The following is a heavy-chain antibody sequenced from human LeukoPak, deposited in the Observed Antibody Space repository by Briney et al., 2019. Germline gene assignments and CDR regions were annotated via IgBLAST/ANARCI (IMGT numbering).Heavy chain of an antibody. D-gene: IGHD1-26*01. V-gene: IGHV3-21*04. Sequence: NAGGSLRLSCAASAFSLNAYNMNWVRQAPGKGLEWVSSISYTGTYIYYADSVKGRFTISRDNAQNSLYLQMNSLRAEDTAIYYCVRDRGTYRPIDYWGQGTLVTVS. CDR1: AFSLNAYN. CDR3: VRDRGTYRPIDY. CDR2: ISYTGTYI. J-gene: IGHJ4*02.